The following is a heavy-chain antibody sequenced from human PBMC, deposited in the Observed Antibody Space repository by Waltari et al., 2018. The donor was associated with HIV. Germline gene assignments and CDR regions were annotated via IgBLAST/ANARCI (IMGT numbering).Heavy chain of an antibody. Sequence: QVHLVESGGGVVQPGRSLRLSCAASGLLLSSYAMHWVRQAPGKGLEGVAVISYHGDDKYYADSVKGRFTISRDNSKNTLYLQMNSLRAEDTAVYYCAKGASGWSPGYWGQGTLVTVSS. V-gene: IGHV3-30*18. CDR3: AKGASGWSPGY. D-gene: IGHD6-19*01. J-gene: IGHJ4*02. CDR1: GLLLSSYA. CDR2: ISYHGDDK.